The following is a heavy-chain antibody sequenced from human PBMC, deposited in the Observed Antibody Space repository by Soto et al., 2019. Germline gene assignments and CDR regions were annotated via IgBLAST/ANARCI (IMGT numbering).Heavy chain of an antibody. Sequence: GGSLRLSCAASGFTFSNAWMSWVRQAPGKGLEWVGRIKSKTDGGTTDYAAPVKGRFTISRDDSKNTLYLQMNSLKTEDTAVYYCTTDIPAARAFDYWGQGTLVTVSS. CDR2: IKSKTDGGTT. CDR3: TTDIPAARAFDY. J-gene: IGHJ4*02. V-gene: IGHV3-15*01. CDR1: GFTFSNAW. D-gene: IGHD6-13*01.